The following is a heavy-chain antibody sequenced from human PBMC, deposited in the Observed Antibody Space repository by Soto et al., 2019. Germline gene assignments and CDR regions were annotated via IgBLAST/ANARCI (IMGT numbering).Heavy chain of an antibody. CDR3: AKVPPLYCSGGSCPPDY. J-gene: IGHJ4*02. V-gene: IGHV3-23*01. D-gene: IGHD2-15*01. CDR2: ISGSGGST. CDR1: GFTXSSYA. Sequence: GGCLRLSCAASGFTXSSYAMSWVRQAPGKGLEWVSAISGSGGSTYYAVSVKGRFTISRDNSKNTLYLQMNSLRAEDTAVYYCAKVPPLYCSGGSCPPDYWGQGTQVTVSS.